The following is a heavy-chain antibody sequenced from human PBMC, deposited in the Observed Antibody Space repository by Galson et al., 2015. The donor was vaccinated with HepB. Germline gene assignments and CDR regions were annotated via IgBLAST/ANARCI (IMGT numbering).Heavy chain of an antibody. V-gene: IGHV3-15*01. CDR2: IKSKADGATT. CDR1: GFTFSKAW. Sequence: SLRLSCAASGFTFSKAWMTWIRQAPGKGLQWVGRIKSKADGATTEYAASVKDRFTISRDDSKNKFYLQMNSLKSEDTAVYYCATASVTYFDYWGLRTRVIVSS. CDR3: ATASVTYFDY. D-gene: IGHD2-21*02. J-gene: IGHJ4*02.